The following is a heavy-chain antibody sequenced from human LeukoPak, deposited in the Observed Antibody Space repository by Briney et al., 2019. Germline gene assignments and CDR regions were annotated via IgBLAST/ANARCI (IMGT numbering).Heavy chain of an antibody. J-gene: IGHJ4*02. Sequence: SETLSLTCAVSGGSISSSNWWSWVRQPPGKGLEWIGEIYHSGSTNYNPSLKSRVTISVDKSKNQFSLKLSSVTAADTAVYYCARTYCGGDCYYYFDYWGQGTLVTVSS. CDR1: GGSISSSNW. V-gene: IGHV4-4*02. D-gene: IGHD2-21*02. CDR2: IYHSGST. CDR3: ARTYCGGDCYYYFDY.